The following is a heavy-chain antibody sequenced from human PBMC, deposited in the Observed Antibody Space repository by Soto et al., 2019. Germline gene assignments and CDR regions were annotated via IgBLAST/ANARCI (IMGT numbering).Heavy chain of an antibody. CDR1: GDSVSTDSAT. J-gene: IGHJ4*02. CDR2: TYYRSKWFN. D-gene: IGHD1-26*01. Sequence: SQTLSLTCAISGDSVSTDSATWTWIRQSPSRGLEWLGRTYYRSKWFNDYAVSLRGRITINPDTSKNQFSLQLNSVTAEDTAVYYCVRIVGSSYFDFWGQGTRVTVSS. V-gene: IGHV6-1*01. CDR3: VRIVGSSYFDF.